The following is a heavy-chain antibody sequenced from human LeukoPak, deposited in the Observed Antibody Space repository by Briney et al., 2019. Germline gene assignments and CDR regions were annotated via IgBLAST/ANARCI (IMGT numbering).Heavy chain of an antibody. V-gene: IGHV3-30*18. Sequence: GGSLRLSCAASGFTFSSYGMSWVRQAPGKGLEWVTAISYDGSNKYCADSVKGRFTISRDNSKNTLYVQMNSLRAEDTAVYYCAKEGYSRGYYSYYYMDVWGKGTTVTVSS. CDR2: ISYDGSNK. D-gene: IGHD6-13*01. J-gene: IGHJ6*03. CDR1: GFTFSSYG. CDR3: AKEGYSRGYYSYYYMDV.